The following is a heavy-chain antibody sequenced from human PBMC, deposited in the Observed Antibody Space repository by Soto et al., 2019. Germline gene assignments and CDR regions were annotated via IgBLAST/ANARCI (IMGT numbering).Heavy chain of an antibody. Sequence: GASVKVSCNASGYTFSNDGINWLRQAHGQGLEWMGWISAYNGNTEYAQNFQGRVTMTTDTSTSTAYMELRSLRSDDTAVYSCARGGPTLADYYYGMDVWGLGTTVTVSS. CDR3: ARGGPTLADYYYGMDV. J-gene: IGHJ6*02. D-gene: IGHD3-10*01. CDR1: GYTFSNDG. V-gene: IGHV1-18*01. CDR2: ISAYNGNT.